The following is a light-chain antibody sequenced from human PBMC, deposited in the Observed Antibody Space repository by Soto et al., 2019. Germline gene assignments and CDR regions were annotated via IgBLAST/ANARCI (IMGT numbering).Light chain of an antibody. V-gene: IGKV3-15*01. CDR2: GAS. Sequence: IVMTQSPATLSVSPGQRATLSCRASLSVSSNLAWYQHKPGQAPRLLIYGASTRATGIPARFSGSGSGTEFTLTINSLQSEDFGVYYCQQYNDWPTPFGQGTKVDIK. CDR1: LSVSSN. J-gene: IGKJ1*01. CDR3: QQYNDWPTP.